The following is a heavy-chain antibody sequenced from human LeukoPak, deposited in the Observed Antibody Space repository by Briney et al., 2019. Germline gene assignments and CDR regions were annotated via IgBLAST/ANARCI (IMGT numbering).Heavy chain of an antibody. CDR3: ATRIAAAGHYFDY. Sequence: SETLSLTCSVSGHSISNSQYYWGWIRQPPGRGLEWIGSFYYSGSTYYNPSLKSRVTISVDTSKNQFSLKVTSVTAADTAVYYCATRIAAAGHYFDYWGQGTLVTVSS. J-gene: IGHJ4*02. V-gene: IGHV4-39*01. D-gene: IGHD6-13*01. CDR1: GHSISNSQYY. CDR2: FYYSGST.